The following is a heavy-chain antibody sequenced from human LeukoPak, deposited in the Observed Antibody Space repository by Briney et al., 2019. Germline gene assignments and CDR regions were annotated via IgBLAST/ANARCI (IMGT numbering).Heavy chain of an antibody. D-gene: IGHD3-3*01. CDR1: GFTFGDYA. V-gene: IGHV3-49*03. CDR2: IRSKDYGGTI. CDR3: ARDQMHYDFWSGYYERRNAFDI. J-gene: IGHJ3*02. Sequence: PGGSLRLSCTASGFTFGDYAMSWFRQAPGKGLEWVGFIRSKDYGGTIEYAASVKGRFTISRDNSKNTLYLQMNSLRAEDTAVYYCARDQMHYDFWSGYYERRNAFDIWGQGTMVTVSS.